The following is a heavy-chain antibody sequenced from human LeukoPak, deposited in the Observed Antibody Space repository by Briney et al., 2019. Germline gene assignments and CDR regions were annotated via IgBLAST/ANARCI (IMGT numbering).Heavy chain of an antibody. J-gene: IGHJ4*02. Sequence: GESLKISCKGSGYSFTSNWIGWVRQMPGKGLEWMGIIYPGGSETRYDPSFQGQVTISADSSTSTAYLQWSSLRASDTAMYYCARASRDGYNQNFDHWGQGTLVTVSS. V-gene: IGHV5-51*01. CDR3: ARASRDGYNQNFDH. CDR2: IYPGGSET. CDR1: GYSFTSNW. D-gene: IGHD5-24*01.